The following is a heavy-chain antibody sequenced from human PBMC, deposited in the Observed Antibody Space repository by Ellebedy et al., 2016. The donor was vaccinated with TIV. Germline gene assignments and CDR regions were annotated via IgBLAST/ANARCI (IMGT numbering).Heavy chain of an antibody. D-gene: IGHD4-23*01. CDR3: ARDPVGVGPAFDV. V-gene: IGHV4-39*02. CDR2: IHYSGTT. J-gene: IGHJ3*01. Sequence: MPSETLSLTCTVSGGSISISNYYWIWIRQPPGKGLEWIGTIHYSGTTYYNPSLKSRLAISVDTSKNQFSLKLSYVTAEDTAIYFCARDPVGVGPAFDVWGQGTMVTVSS. CDR1: GGSISISNYY.